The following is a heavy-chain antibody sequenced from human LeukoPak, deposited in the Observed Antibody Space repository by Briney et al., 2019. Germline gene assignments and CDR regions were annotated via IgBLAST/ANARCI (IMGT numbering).Heavy chain of an antibody. CDR1: GYTFTGYC. D-gene: IGHD3-9*01. CDR2: INPNSGGT. V-gene: IGHV1-2*02. J-gene: IGHJ5*02. Sequence: GASVKVSCKASGYTFTGYCMHWVGQAPGQGLEWMGWINPNSGGTNYAQKFQGRVTMTRDTSISTAYMELSRLRSEDTAVYYCARGNILTGVLYNWFDPWGQGTLVTVSS. CDR3: ARGNILTGVLYNWFDP.